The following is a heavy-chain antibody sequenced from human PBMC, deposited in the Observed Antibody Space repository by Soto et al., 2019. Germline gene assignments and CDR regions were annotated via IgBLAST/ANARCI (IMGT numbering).Heavy chain of an antibody. V-gene: IGHV1-69*12. CDR1: GGTFSSYA. D-gene: IGHD4-4*01. Sequence: QVQLVQSGAEVKKPGSSVKVSCKASGGTFSSYAISWVRQAPGQGLEWMGGIIPIFGTADYAQKFQGRVTITAHESTSAAYMELSSLRSEDTAVYYCARDGGVYDYSPFDYWGQGTLVIVSS. CDR3: ARDGGVYDYSPFDY. CDR2: IIPIFGTA. J-gene: IGHJ4*02.